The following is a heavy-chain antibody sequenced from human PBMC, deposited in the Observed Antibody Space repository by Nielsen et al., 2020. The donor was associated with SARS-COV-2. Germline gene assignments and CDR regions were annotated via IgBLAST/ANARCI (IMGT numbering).Heavy chain of an antibody. D-gene: IGHD5-18*01. CDR1: GFTFADSW. CDR2: INREGYTK. J-gene: IGHJ4*02. V-gene: IGHV3-74*01. Sequence: GESLKISCAASGFTFADSWMHWVRQAPGKGLEWISRINREGYTKDYADSVKGRFTISRDNAANTLSLQMRSLRAEDTAVYFCIRAGTYNYGLAYWGQGVLV. CDR3: IRAGTYNYGLAY.